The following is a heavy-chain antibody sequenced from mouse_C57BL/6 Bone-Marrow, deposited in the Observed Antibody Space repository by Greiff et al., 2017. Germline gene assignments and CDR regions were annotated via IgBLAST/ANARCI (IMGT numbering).Heavy chain of an antibody. CDR1: GYTFTSSW. J-gene: IGHJ1*03. CDR3: ARPYYGNYGYFAV. Sequence: QVQLQQPVAELVKPGASVKMSCKASGYTFTSSWITWVKQRPGQGLEWIGGIDPGSGSTNYNEKFKSKATLTVDTSSSTAYLQLSSLTSEDSAVYYCARPYYGNYGYFAVWGKGTTVTVSS. V-gene: IGHV1-55*01. CDR2: IDPGSGST. D-gene: IGHD2-10*01.